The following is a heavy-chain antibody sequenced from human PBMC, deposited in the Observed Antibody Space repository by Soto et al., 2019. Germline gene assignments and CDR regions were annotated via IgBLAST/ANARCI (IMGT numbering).Heavy chain of an antibody. Sequence: QVQLQQWGAGLLKPSETLSLTCAVYGGSFSGYYWSWIRQPPGKGLEWIGEINHSGSTNYNPSLKSRVTISVDTSKNQFSLKLSSVTAADTAVYYCARGSSGWESTKYFDYWGQGTLVTVSS. CDR2: INHSGST. CDR3: ARGSSGWESTKYFDY. D-gene: IGHD6-19*01. CDR1: GGSFSGYY. J-gene: IGHJ4*02. V-gene: IGHV4-34*01.